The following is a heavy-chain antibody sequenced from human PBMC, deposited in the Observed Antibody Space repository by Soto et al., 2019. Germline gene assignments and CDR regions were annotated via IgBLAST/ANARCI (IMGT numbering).Heavy chain of an antibody. CDR3: VRLIGNSWLDS. Sequence: VQLQQSGPGLVKPSQTLSLTCAISGDSVSSNHATWDWIRQSPSRGLEWLGRTYHRSRWYYDYVLPLKRRLTINPDTSTNQLALQLNSVTPGDTAVYYCVRLIGNSWLDSWGQGTLVTVSS. CDR1: GDSVSSNHAT. D-gene: IGHD3-16*01. V-gene: IGHV6-1*01. CDR2: TYHRSRWYY. J-gene: IGHJ5*01.